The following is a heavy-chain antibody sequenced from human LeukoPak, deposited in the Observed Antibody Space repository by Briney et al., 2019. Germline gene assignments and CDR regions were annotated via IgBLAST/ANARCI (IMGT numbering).Heavy chain of an antibody. CDR3: ARGPPNWGYDY. CDR1: GYTFTSYD. J-gene: IGHJ4*02. Sequence: ASVKVSCKASGYTFTSYDFNWVRQATEQRPEWMGWMSPNGGDTGYAQKFQDRVTMTRNTSISTAYMELSSLRSDDTAVYYCARGPPNWGYDYWGPGTLVTVSS. V-gene: IGHV1-8*01. D-gene: IGHD7-27*01. CDR2: MSPNGGDT.